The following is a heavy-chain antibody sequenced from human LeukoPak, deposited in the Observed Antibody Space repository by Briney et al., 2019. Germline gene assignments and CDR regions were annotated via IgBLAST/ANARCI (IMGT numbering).Heavy chain of an antibody. V-gene: IGHV4-4*02. CDR1: RGSITTTNF. Sequence: GTLTLTCGLSRGSITTTNFWSWLRQPPGGGLEWIGEISLRGRTQYNPSLNGRVDYTIDESKNHLYLSLASVTAADTAVYYCARCPHSSGWTRFDYWGRGTLVTLSS. CDR3: ARCPHSSGWTRFDY. J-gene: IGHJ4*02. CDR2: ISLRGRT. D-gene: IGHD6-19*01.